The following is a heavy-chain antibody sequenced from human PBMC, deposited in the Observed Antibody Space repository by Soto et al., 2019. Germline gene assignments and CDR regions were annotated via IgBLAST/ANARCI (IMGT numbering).Heavy chain of an antibody. V-gene: IGHV1-8*01. D-gene: IGHD3-10*01. CDR3: VTLRGVPY. CDR1: GYTFTSYA. Sequence: QVQLVQSGAEVKKPRASVKVSCKASGYTFTSYAINWVRQATGQGLEWMGWMNPNSGNTGYAQEFQGRVTMTRNTSIRTAYMELSSLRAEDTAVYYCVTLRGVPYWGQGTLVTVSS. J-gene: IGHJ4*02. CDR2: MNPNSGNT.